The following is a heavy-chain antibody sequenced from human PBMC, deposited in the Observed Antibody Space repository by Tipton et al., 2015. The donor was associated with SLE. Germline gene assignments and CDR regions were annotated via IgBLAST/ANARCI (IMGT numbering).Heavy chain of an antibody. J-gene: IGHJ3*02. CDR3: ARTLGAIAHTVYDAFDI. Sequence: TLSLTCTVSGGSISTHFWTWIRQPPGEGLEWIGYIHYSGTTHDNPSLKSRVTMSVDMSKNQFSLRLTSVTAADTAVYYCARTLGAIAHTVYDAFDIWGQGKMVTVSS. CDR2: IHYSGTT. D-gene: IGHD1-26*01. CDR1: GGSISTHF. V-gene: IGHV4-59*11.